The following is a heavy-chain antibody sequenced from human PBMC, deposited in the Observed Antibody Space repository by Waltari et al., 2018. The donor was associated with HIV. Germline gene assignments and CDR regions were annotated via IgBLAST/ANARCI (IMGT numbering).Heavy chain of an antibody. CDR2: IYHSGST. D-gene: IGHD6-6*01. V-gene: IGHV4-38-2*02. J-gene: IGHJ4*02. CDR3: ARDRYSSSSGY. Sequence: QVQLQESGPGLVTPSETLSLTCTVSGYSLSSGYYWGWIRQPPGKGLEWIGSIYHSGSTYYNPSLKSRVTISVDTSKNQFSLKLSSVTAADTAVYYCARDRYSSSSGYWGQGTLVTVSS. CDR1: GYSLSSGYY.